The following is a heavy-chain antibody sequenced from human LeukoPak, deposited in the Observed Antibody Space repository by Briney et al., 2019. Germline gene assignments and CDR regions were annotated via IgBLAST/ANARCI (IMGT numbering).Heavy chain of an antibody. V-gene: IGHV1-18*01. CDR1: GYTFTSYG. D-gene: IGHD1-26*01. CDR2: ISTYNGNT. Sequence: ASVKVSCKASGYTFTSYGISWVRQAPGQGLEWMGWISTYNGNTNYAQKLQVRVTMTTDTSTSTAYMELRSLRSDDTAVYYCARDRWSLGSYYLFDYWGQGTLVTVSS. CDR3: ARDRWSLGSYYLFDY. J-gene: IGHJ4*02.